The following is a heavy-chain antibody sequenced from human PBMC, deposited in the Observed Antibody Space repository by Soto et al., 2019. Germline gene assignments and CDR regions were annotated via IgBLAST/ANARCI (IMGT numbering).Heavy chain of an antibody. CDR2: IKSKTDGGTT. D-gene: IGHD3-10*01. Sequence: PGGSMRLSCAAAGFTFSNAWMSWVRKATGKGLEWVGRIKSKTDGGTTDYAAPVKGRFTISRDDSKNTLYLQMNSLKTEDTAVYYCTTDIGITMVRGVIDYYYYYMDVWGKGTTVTVSS. CDR3: TTDIGITMVRGVIDYYYYYMDV. J-gene: IGHJ6*03. CDR1: GFTFSNAW. V-gene: IGHV3-15*01.